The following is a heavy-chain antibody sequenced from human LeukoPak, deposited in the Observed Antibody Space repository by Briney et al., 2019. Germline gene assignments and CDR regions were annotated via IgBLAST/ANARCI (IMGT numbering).Heavy chain of an antibody. V-gene: IGHV3-48*04. CDR1: GFTFGSYS. D-gene: IGHD5-12*01. Sequence: GGSLRLSCAASGFTFGSYSMNWVRQAPGKGLEWVSYISSSSSTIYYADSVKGRFTISRDNAKNSLYLQMNSLRAEDTALYYCAKDTGATRYGAFDIWGQGTMVTVSS. CDR2: ISSSSSTI. CDR3: AKDTGATRYGAFDI. J-gene: IGHJ3*02.